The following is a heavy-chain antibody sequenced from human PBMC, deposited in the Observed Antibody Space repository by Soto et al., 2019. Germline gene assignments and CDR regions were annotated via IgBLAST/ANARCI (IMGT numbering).Heavy chain of an antibody. CDR2: IHAGNGDT. D-gene: IGHD2-2*01. CDR1: GYTFSRYA. CDR3: ARVPRYTSDIVEVPAVMFDDWFVP. Sequence: QVQLVQSGAEVKKPGASVKVSCKASGYTFSRYAVQWVRQAPGQSLEWIGWIHAGNGDTKYSQKFHGRVTLTRDTSANTDYMDLSSLRSEDTAVYYCARVPRYTSDIVEVPAVMFDDWFVPWGQGTLVTVSS. V-gene: IGHV1-3*01. J-gene: IGHJ5*02.